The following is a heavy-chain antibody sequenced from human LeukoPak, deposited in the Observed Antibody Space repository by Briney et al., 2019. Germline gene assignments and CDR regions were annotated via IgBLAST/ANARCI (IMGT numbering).Heavy chain of an antibody. CDR3: ARDRNHAFDF. CDR1: GGTFSSYA. J-gene: IGHJ3*01. Sequence: GASVKVSCKASGGTFSSYAISWVRQAPGQGLEWMGGIIPIFGTANYAQKFQGRVTITADESTSTAYMELSSLRSEDTAVYYCARDRNHAFDFWGQGTMVTVSS. V-gene: IGHV1-69*13. CDR2: IIPIFGTA.